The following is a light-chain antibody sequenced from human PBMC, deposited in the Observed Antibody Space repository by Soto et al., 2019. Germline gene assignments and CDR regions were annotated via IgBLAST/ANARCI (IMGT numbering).Light chain of an antibody. Sequence: EIVLTQSPGTLSLSPGEGGTLSCRASQSISSSYLAWYQQKPGQSPRLLIYAASSRATGIPDRFSGSGSGTDFTLTISRLEPEDFAVYYCQQSYNTPLTFGPGTKVDIK. J-gene: IGKJ3*01. CDR3: QQSYNTPLT. CDR2: AAS. CDR1: QSISSSY. V-gene: IGKV3-20*01.